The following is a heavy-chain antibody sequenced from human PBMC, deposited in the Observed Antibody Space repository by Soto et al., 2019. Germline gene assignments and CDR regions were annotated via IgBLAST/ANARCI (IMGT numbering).Heavy chain of an antibody. Sequence: EVQLLESGGGLVQPGGSLRLSCAASGFTFSSYAMSWVRQAPGPGLEWVSAISGSGGSTYYADSVKGRFTISRENSKNTLYLQMNSLRAEDTAVYYCAKAQDIVVVPAARGGMDVWGQGTTVTVSS. CDR1: GFTFSSYA. CDR2: ISGSGGST. V-gene: IGHV3-23*01. D-gene: IGHD2-2*01. CDR3: AKAQDIVVVPAARGGMDV. J-gene: IGHJ6*02.